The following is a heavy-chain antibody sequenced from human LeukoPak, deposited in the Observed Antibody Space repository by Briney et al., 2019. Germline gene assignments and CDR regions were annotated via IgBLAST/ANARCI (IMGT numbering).Heavy chain of an antibody. CDR2: ISGSGGST. Sequence: TGGSLRLSCEASGFTFSSYAMSWVRQAPGKGLEWVSAISGSGGSTYYADSVKGRFTISRDSSENTLYLQMNSLRAEDTAVYYCARGRIDSSSQLKYYFDYWGQGTLVTVSS. J-gene: IGHJ4*02. V-gene: IGHV3-23*01. CDR3: ARGRIDSSSQLKYYFDY. D-gene: IGHD6-13*01. CDR1: GFTFSSYA.